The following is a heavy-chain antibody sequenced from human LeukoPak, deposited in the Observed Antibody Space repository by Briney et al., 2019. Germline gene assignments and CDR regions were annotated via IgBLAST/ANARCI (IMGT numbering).Heavy chain of an antibody. D-gene: IGHD3-22*01. V-gene: IGHV3-43*02. CDR2: IGGDGGST. CDR3: AKDISSGRHGLWGSSDY. CDR1: GFTFDDYA. Sequence: PGGSLRLSCAASGFTFDDYAMHWVRQAPGKGLEWVSLIGGDGGSTYYADSVKGRFTISRDNSKNSLYLQMNSLRTEDTALYYCAKDISSGRHGLWGSSDYWGQGTLVTVSS. J-gene: IGHJ4*02.